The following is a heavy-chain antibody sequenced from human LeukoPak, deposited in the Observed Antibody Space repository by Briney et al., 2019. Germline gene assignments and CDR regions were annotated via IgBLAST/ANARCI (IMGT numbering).Heavy chain of an antibody. CDR2: VDPEDGET. CDR1: GYTFTDYY. D-gene: IGHD3-16*01. J-gene: IGHJ4*02. CDR3: ATGLMITFGEHQIDY. V-gene: IGHV1-69-2*01. Sequence: ASVKISCKVSGYTFTDYYIHWVQQAPGKGLEWMGLVDPEDGETIYAEKFQGRVTITADTSTDTAYMELSSLRSEDTAVYYCATGLMITFGEHQIDYWGQGTLVTVSS.